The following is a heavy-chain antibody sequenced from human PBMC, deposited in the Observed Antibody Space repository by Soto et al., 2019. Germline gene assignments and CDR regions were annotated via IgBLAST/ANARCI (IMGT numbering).Heavy chain of an antibody. V-gene: IGHV3-23*01. Sequence: EVQLLESGGGLVQPGGSLRPSCAASGFTFSSYAMRWVRQAPGKGLEWVSAISGSGYSTYYADSVKGRFTISRDNSKNTLYLQMNSLRAEDTAVYYCAKTLYYYDTSGYQWGQGTLVTVSS. J-gene: IGHJ4*02. CDR3: AKTLYYYDTSGYQ. CDR2: ISGSGYST. CDR1: GFTFSSYA. D-gene: IGHD3-22*01.